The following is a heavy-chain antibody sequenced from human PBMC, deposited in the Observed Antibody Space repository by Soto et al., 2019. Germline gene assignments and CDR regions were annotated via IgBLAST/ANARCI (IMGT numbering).Heavy chain of an antibody. CDR1: VGTFSSYA. V-gene: IGHV1-69*13. J-gene: IGHJ4*02. CDR3: ARVDTYYYDSSGPDFDY. D-gene: IGHD3-22*01. Sequence: GASVTVSCKASVGTFSSYASSWVRQAHGQGLEWMGGIIPIFGTANYAQKFQGRVTITADESTSTAYMELSSLRSEDTAVYYCARVDTYYYDSSGPDFDYWGQGTLVTVSS. CDR2: IIPIFGTA.